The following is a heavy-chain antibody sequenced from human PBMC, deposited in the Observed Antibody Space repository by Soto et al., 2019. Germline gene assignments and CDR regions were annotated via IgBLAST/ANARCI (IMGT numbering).Heavy chain of an antibody. J-gene: IGHJ6*02. V-gene: IGHV3-48*02. CDR1: GFIFSDYT. CDR2: ISASGDGI. D-gene: IGHD6-13*01. CDR3: ARDHGGSTWFVGVYYFFGMDV. Sequence: EVQLVESGGDLVQPGGSLRLSCAASGFIFSDYTMTWVRQAPGRGLEFVSHISASGDGIFYAESVKGRFTVSRDNAKNSLYLQMNSLRDDDTAVYFCARDHGGSTWFVGVYYFFGMDVWGQGTAVTVSS.